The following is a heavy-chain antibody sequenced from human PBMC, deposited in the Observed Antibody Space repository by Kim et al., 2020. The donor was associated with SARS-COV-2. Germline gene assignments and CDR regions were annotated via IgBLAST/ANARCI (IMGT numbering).Heavy chain of an antibody. Sequence: GGSLRLSCAASGFTFSSYAMSWVRQAPGKGLEWVSAISGSGGSTYYSESVKGRFTISRDNSKNTLYLQMNSLRAEDTAVYYCAKAHGYCSSTSCSTIPYYYYGMDVWGPGTTVTVSS. CDR2: ISGSGGST. V-gene: IGHV3-23*01. D-gene: IGHD2-2*01. J-gene: IGHJ6*02. CDR3: AKAHGYCSSTSCSTIPYYYYGMDV. CDR1: GFTFSSYA.